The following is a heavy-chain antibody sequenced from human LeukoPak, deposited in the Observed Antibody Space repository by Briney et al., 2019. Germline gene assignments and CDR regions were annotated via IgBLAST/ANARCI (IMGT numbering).Heavy chain of an antibody. CDR3: AREGLIDGDYARNAFDI. J-gene: IGHJ3*02. CDR2: ISSSSSYI. CDR1: GFTFSSYS. D-gene: IGHD4-17*01. V-gene: IGHV3-21*01. Sequence: GGSLRLSCAASGFTFSSYSMNWVPQAPTKGLEWVSSISSSSSYIYYADSVKGRFTVSRDNAKNSLYLQMNSLSSEDTAVYYCAREGLIDGDYARNAFDIWGQGTMVTVSS.